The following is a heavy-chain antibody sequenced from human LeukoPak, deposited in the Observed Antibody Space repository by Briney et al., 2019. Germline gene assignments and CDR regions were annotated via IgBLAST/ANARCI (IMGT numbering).Heavy chain of an antibody. J-gene: IGHJ4*02. CDR1: GFTVSSNY. CDR3: AKAVSAAMVPYYFDY. Sequence: GGSLRLSCAASGFTVSSNYMSWVRQAPGKGLEWASVIYSGGSTYYADSVKGRFTISRDNSKNTLYLQMNSLRAEDTAVYYCAKAVSAAMVPYYFDYWGQGTLVTVSS. CDR2: IYSGGST. D-gene: IGHD5-18*01. V-gene: IGHV3-53*01.